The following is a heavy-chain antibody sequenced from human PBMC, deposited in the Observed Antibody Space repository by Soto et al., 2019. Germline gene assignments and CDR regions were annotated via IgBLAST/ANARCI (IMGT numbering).Heavy chain of an antibody. V-gene: IGHV5-51*01. J-gene: IGHJ4*02. CDR1: GYSFTSYW. CDR2: IYPGDSDT. CDR3: ARPLGYCSSTICSPLDY. Sequence: PGESLKISCKGSGYSFTSYWIGWVRQMPGKGLEWMGIIYPGDSDTRYSPSFQGQVTISADKSISTVYLQWSSLKASDIAMYYCARPLGYCSSTICSPLDYWGQGTLVTVSS. D-gene: IGHD2-2*01.